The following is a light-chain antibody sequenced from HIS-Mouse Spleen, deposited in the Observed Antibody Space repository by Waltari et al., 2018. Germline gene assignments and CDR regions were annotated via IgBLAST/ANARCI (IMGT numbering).Light chain of an antibody. Sequence: SYELTQPPSVSVSPGQTARIPCSGDALPKKYAYWYQPNSGKAPVLVIYEESKRPSGIPGRFSGSSSGTMATLTISGAQVGDEADYYCYSTDSSGNHRVFGGGTKLTVL. CDR1: ALPKKY. CDR3: YSTDSSGNHRV. CDR2: EES. J-gene: IGLJ2*01. V-gene: IGLV3-10*01.